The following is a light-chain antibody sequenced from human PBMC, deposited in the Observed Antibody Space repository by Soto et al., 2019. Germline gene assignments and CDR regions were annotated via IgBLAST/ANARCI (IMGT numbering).Light chain of an antibody. CDR2: AAS. CDR1: QGISSY. V-gene: IGKV1-9*01. J-gene: IGKJ5*01. Sequence: DIHLPHPPSFLSASLVDRVTITPRASQGISSYLAWYQQKPGKAPKLLIYAASTLQSGVPSRFSGSGSGTDFALTISSLQPEDFATYYCQQLKSYVTFGQGTRLEIK. CDR3: QQLKSYVT.